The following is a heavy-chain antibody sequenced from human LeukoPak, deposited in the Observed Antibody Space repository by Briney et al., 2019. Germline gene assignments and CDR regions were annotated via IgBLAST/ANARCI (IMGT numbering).Heavy chain of an antibody. CDR2: ISSTSTYI. J-gene: IGHJ4*02. D-gene: IGHD6-19*01. CDR3: ARVSYSSGWFFDY. Sequence: GVLRLSCAASGFTFSSFNMSWVRQAPGKGLVGVSSISSTSTYIYDADSVKGRFTISRDNAKNSLYLQMNSPRAEDTAVYYCARVSYSSGWFFDYWGQGTLVTVSS. CDR1: GFTFSSFN. V-gene: IGHV3-21*01.